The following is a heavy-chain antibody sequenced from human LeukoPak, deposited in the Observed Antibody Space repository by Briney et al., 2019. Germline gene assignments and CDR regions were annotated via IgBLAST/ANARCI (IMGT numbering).Heavy chain of an antibody. D-gene: IGHD4-17*01. V-gene: IGHV4-59*01. CDR1: GGSFSGYY. CDR3: ARGPPHDYGDYYWFDP. CDR2: IYYSGST. J-gene: IGHJ5*02. Sequence: PSETLSLTCAVYGGSFSGYYWSWIRQPPGKGLEWIGYIYYSGSTNYNPSLKSRVTISVDTSKNQFSLKLSSVTAADTAVYYCARGPPHDYGDYYWFDPWGQGTLVTVSS.